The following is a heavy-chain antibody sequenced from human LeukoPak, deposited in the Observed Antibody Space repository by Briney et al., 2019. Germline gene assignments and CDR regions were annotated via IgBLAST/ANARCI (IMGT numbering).Heavy chain of an antibody. CDR3: ASPRYCSSTSCYDGSDAFDI. CDR2: IIPIFGTA. D-gene: IGHD2-2*01. Sequence: SVKVSCKAPGGTFSSYAISWVRQAPGQGLEWMGGIIPIFGTANYAQKFQGRVTITADKSTSTAYMELSSLRSEDTAVYYCASPRYCSSTSCYDGSDAFDIWGQGTMVTVSS. V-gene: IGHV1-69*06. J-gene: IGHJ3*02. CDR1: GGTFSSYA.